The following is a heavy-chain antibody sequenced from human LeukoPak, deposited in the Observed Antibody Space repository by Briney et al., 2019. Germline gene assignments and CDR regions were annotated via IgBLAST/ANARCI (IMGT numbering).Heavy chain of an antibody. V-gene: IGHV3-23*01. CDR3: ARANTAVAGRGLDY. Sequence: PGGSLRLSCAASGLTIRYDGMSWVRQAPGKGLEWVSSITGSGGSTYVDSVKGRFTISRDNSKNTLYLQMNSLRAEDTAVYYCARANTAVAGRGLDYWGQGTLVTVSS. CDR2: ITGSGGST. CDR1: GLTIRYDG. J-gene: IGHJ4*02. D-gene: IGHD6-19*01.